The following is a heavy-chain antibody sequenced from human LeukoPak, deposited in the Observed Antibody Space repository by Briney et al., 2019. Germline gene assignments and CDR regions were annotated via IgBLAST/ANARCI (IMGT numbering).Heavy chain of an antibody. Sequence: SETLSLTCAVYGGSFSGYYWSWIRQPPGKGLEWIGEINHSGSTNYNPSLKSRVTISVDASKNQFSLKLSSVTAADTAVYYCVSSWYWYYFDYWGQGTLVTVSS. J-gene: IGHJ4*02. V-gene: IGHV4-34*01. D-gene: IGHD6-13*01. CDR2: INHSGST. CDR3: VSSWYWYYFDY. CDR1: GGSFSGYY.